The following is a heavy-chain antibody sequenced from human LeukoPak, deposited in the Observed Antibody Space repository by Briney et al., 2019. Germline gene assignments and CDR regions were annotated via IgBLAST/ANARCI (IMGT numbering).Heavy chain of an antibody. Sequence: GGSLRLSCAASGFTFSSYAMHWVRQAPGKGLEWVTGISWNSGSIGYADSVKGRFTISRDNAKNSLYLQMNSLRAEDMALYYCAKALYNWNDVGLYAFDIWGQGTMVTVSS. D-gene: IGHD1-1*01. CDR1: GFTFSSYA. J-gene: IGHJ3*02. V-gene: IGHV3-9*03. CDR2: ISWNSGSI. CDR3: AKALYNWNDVGLYAFDI.